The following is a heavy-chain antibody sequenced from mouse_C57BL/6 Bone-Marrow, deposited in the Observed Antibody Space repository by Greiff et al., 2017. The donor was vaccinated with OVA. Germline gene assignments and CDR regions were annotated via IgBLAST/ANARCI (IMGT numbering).Heavy chain of an antibody. D-gene: IGHD1-1*01. CDR3: ARYHLRTTDEHYAMDY. Sequence: VQLQQSGAELARPGASVKLSCKASGYTFTSYGISWVKQRTGQGLEWIGEIYPRSGNTYYNEKFKGKATLTADKSSSTAYMELRSLTSEDSAVYFCARYHLRTTDEHYAMDYWGQGTSVTVSS. CDR2: IYPRSGNT. CDR1: GYTFTSYG. J-gene: IGHJ4*01. V-gene: IGHV1-81*01.